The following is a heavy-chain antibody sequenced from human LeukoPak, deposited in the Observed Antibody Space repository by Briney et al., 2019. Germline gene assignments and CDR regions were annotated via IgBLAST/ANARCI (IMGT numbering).Heavy chain of an antibody. D-gene: IGHD6-13*01. Sequence: GRSLRLSCAASGFTFSSYGMHWVRQAPGKGLEWVAVISYDGSNKYYADSVKGRFTISRDNSKDTLYLQMNSLRAEDTAVYYCAKDIAPRLGSSFLMDVWGKGTTVTVSS. CDR2: ISYDGSNK. CDR3: AKDIAPRLGSSFLMDV. V-gene: IGHV3-30*18. J-gene: IGHJ6*04. CDR1: GFTFSSYG.